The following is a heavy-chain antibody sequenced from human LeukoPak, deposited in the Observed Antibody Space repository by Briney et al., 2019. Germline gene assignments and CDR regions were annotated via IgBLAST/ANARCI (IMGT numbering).Heavy chain of an antibody. J-gene: IGHJ4*02. CDR3: ARDLSLWFGEFDY. V-gene: IGHV1-69*05. Sequence: SVKVSCMASGGTFSSYAISWVRQAPGQGLEGMGGIIPIFGTANYAQKLQGRVTMTTDTSTSTAYMELRSLRSDDTAVYYCARDLSLWFGEFDYWGQGTLVTVSS. CDR1: GGTFSSYA. D-gene: IGHD3-10*01. CDR2: IIPIFGTA.